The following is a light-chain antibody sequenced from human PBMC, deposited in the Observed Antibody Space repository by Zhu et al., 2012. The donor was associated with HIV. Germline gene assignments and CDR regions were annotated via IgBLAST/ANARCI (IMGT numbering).Light chain of an antibody. CDR3: QQSYSTPPT. V-gene: IGKV1-39*01. CDR2: AAS. J-gene: IGKJ5*01. Sequence: DIQMTQSPSSLSASVGDRVTITCRASQSISSYLNWYQQKPGKAPKFLIYAASTLQSGVPSRFSGSGSGTDFTLTISNLQPEDFATYYCQQSYSTPPTFGQGTRLEIK. CDR1: QSISSY.